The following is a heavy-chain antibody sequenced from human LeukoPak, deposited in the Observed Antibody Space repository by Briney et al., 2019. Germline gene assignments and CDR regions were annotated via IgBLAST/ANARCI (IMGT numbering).Heavy chain of an antibody. J-gene: IGHJ4*02. Sequence: ASVKVSCKASGYTFTCYYMHWVRQAHGQGIQWRGWINPNSGGTNYAQKFQGRVTMTRDTSISTAYMELSRLRSDDTAVYYCASPGGLREWELLFNWGQGTLVTVSS. D-gene: IGHD1-26*01. CDR1: GYTFTCYY. CDR3: ASPGGLREWELLFN. CDR2: INPNSGGT. V-gene: IGHV1-2*02.